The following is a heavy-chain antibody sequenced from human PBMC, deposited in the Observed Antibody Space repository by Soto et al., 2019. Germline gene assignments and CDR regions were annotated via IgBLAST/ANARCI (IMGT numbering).Heavy chain of an antibody. D-gene: IGHD6-19*01. Sequence: QVQLVESGGGVVQPGRSLRLSCAASGFTFSSYAMHWVRQAPGKGLEWVAVIPYDGSNKYYADSVKGRFTISRDNSKNTLYLQMNSLRAEDTAVYYCAKAASGWYFYFQHWGQGTLVTVSS. CDR3: AKAASGWYFYFQH. CDR1: GFTFSSYA. CDR2: IPYDGSNK. V-gene: IGHV3-30-3*01. J-gene: IGHJ1*01.